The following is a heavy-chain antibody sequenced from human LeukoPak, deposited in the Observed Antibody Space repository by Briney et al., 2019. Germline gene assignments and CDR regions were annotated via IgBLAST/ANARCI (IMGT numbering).Heavy chain of an antibody. CDR3: ASIAAPGAYFRSVYFDY. CDR2: INHSGST. V-gene: IGHV4-34*01. D-gene: IGHD6-6*01. CDR1: GGSFSGYY. J-gene: IGHJ4*02. Sequence: PSETLSLTCAVYGGSFSGYYWSWIRQPPGKGLEWIGEINHSGSTNYNPSLKSRVTISVDTSKNQFSLKLSSVTAADTAVYYCASIAAPGAYFRSVYFDYWGQGTLVTVSS.